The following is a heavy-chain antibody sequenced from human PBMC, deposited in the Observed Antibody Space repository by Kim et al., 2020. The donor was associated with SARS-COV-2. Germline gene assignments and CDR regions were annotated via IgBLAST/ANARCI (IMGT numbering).Heavy chain of an antibody. V-gene: IGHV3-23*03. J-gene: IGHJ4*02. D-gene: IGHD6-19*01. CDR3: AKDHPSSGWPTFDS. Sequence: YADYVKGRFTVSREITKDTLYLQMNSRRADDTALYYCAKDHPSSGWPTFDSWGQGTLVAVSS.